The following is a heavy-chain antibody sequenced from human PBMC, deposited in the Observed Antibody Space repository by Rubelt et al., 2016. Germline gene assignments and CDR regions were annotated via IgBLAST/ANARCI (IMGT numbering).Heavy chain of an antibody. CDR3: AKDQTAYSSSSHPDY. D-gene: IGHD6-6*01. J-gene: IGHJ4*02. V-gene: IGHV3-30*04. CDR2: ISYDGSNK. Sequence: GEGLEWVAVISYDGSNKYYADSVKGRFTISRDNSKNTLYLQMNSLRAEDTAVYYCAKDQTAYSSSSHPDYWGQGTLVTVSS.